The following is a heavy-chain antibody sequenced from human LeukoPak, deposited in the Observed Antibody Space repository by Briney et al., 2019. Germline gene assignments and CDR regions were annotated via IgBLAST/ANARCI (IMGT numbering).Heavy chain of an antibody. CDR3: ARDLIVLMVYAPDSRGMDV. J-gene: IGHJ6*02. D-gene: IGHD2-8*01. CDR1: GYTFTGYY. CDR2: INPTSGGT. Sequence: GASVKVSCKASGYTFTGYYMHWVRQSPGQRLEWMGWINPTSGGTNYAQKFQGRVTMTRDTSISTAYMELSRLRSDDTAVYYCARDLIVLMVYAPDSRGMDVWGQGTTVTVSS. V-gene: IGHV1-2*02.